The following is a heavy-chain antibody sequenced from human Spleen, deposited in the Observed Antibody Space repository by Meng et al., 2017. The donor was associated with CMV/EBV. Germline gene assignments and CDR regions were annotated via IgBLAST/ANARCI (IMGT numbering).Heavy chain of an antibody. CDR1: GGSISSYY. J-gene: IGHJ3*02. D-gene: IGHD3-22*01. CDR3: ARAYSYYYDSSGYIILHAFDI. Sequence: SETLSLTCTVSGGSISSYYWSWIRQPPGKGLEWIAYIYYSGTTSYNPSLKSRVIISVDTSKNQFSLKLSSVTAADTAVYYCARAYSYYYDSSGYIILHAFDIWGQGTMVTVSS. CDR2: IYYSGTT. V-gene: IGHV4-59*01.